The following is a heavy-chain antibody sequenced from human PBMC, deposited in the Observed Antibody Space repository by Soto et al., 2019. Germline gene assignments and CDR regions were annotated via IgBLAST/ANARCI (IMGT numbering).Heavy chain of an antibody. CDR1: GFTFDAFA. J-gene: IGHJ3*02. D-gene: IGHD3-22*01. CDR3: AKTAPPYDSQGYYPFDI. Sequence: EVQLVESGGDLVLPGRSLRLSCTASGFTFDAFAMHWVRQAPGKGQEWVSGISWNSGSIGYADPVKGRFTISRDNAKKSLYLEMNSLKTEDTALYYCAKTAPPYDSQGYYPFDIWGQGTLVSVSS. CDR2: ISWNSGSI. V-gene: IGHV3-9*01.